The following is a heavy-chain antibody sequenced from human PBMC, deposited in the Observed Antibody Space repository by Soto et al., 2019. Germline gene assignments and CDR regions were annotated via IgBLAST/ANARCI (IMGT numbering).Heavy chain of an antibody. J-gene: IGHJ4*02. CDR2: IIPIFGTA. D-gene: IGHD6-13*01. V-gene: IGHV1-69*13. CDR1: GCTFSSYA. Sequence: GASVKVSCKASGCTFSSYAISWVRQAPGQGLEWMGGIIPIFGTANYAQKFQGRVTITADESTSTAYMELSSLRSEDTAVYYCASPEPPYSSTVKNWGQGTLVTVSS. CDR3: ASPEPPYSSTVKN.